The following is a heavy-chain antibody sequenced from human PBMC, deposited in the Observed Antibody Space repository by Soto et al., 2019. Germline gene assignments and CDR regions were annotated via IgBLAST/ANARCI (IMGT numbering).Heavy chain of an antibody. CDR1: GGSITSGGYY. Sequence: PSETLYLTCTVSGGSITSGGYYWSWIRQHPGKGLEWIGYIYYSGSTYYNPSLKSRVTISVDTSKNQFSLKLSSVTAADTAVYYCAQYNWNPGETDYWGQGTLVTVSS. CDR2: IYYSGST. V-gene: IGHV4-31*03. J-gene: IGHJ4*02. CDR3: AQYNWNPGETDY. D-gene: IGHD1-20*01.